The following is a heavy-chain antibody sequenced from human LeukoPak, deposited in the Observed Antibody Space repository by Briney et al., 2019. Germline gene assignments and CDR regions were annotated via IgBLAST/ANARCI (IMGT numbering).Heavy chain of an antibody. CDR1: GFTFSSYA. CDR2: ISGSGGST. V-gene: IGHV3-23*01. Sequence: SGGSLRLSCAASGFTFSSYAMSWVRQAPGKGLEWVSAISGSGGSTYYADSVKGRFTISRDNAKNMLYLEMNSLRVEDTAAYFCTRDHGLDVWGQGTTVTVSS. CDR3: TRDHGLDV. J-gene: IGHJ6*02.